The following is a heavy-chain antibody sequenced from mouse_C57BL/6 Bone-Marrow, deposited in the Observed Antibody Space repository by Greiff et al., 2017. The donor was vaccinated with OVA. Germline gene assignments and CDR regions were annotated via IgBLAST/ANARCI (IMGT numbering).Heavy chain of an antibody. CDR2: ISYDGSN. CDR3: ARGGYYGSSYGGYAMDY. V-gene: IGHV3-6*01. J-gene: IGHJ4*01. Sequence: EVQLQESGPGLVKPSQSLSLTCSVTGYSITSGYYWNWIRQFPGNKLEWMGYISYDGSNNYNPSLKNRISITRDTSKNQFFLKLNSVTTEDTATYYCARGGYYGSSYGGYAMDYWGQGTSVTVSS. CDR1: GYSITSGYY. D-gene: IGHD1-1*01.